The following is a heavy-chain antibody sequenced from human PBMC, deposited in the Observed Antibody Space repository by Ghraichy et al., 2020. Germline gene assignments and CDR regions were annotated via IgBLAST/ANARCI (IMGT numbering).Heavy chain of an antibody. J-gene: IGHJ4*02. D-gene: IGHD2-15*01. V-gene: IGHV1-46*03. CDR2: IQSSDGST. CDR1: GYTFTNYY. Sequence: NISCKASGYTFTNYYIHWVRQAPGQGLEWMGIIQSSDGSTTYAQKLQGRVTMTRDTSTSTVYMELSSLRSEDTAVYYCARRDCSGTSCFFNYWGQGTLVTVSS. CDR3: ARRDCSGTSCFFNY.